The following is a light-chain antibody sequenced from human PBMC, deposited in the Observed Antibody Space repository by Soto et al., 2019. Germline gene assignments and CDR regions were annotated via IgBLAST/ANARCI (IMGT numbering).Light chain of an antibody. CDR3: SSYTSSSAYV. Sequence: QSVLTQPASVSGSPGQSITISCTGTSSDVGGYNYVSWYQQHPGKTPKLMIYEVSNRHSGVSNRFSGSKSGNTASLTISGLQGEDEADYYCSSYTSSSAYVFGTGTKLTVL. CDR1: SSDVGGYNY. V-gene: IGLV2-14*01. CDR2: EVS. J-gene: IGLJ1*01.